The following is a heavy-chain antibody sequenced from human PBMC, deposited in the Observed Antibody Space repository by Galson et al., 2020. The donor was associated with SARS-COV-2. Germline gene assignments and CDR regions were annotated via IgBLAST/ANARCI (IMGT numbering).Heavy chain of an antibody. D-gene: IGHD6-19*01. CDR3: AYGVVAGTGY. CDR1: GGSISSGSYC. CDR2: IYTSGST. Sequence: SETLSLTCTVSGGSISSGSYCWSWIRHPAGKGLEWLGRIYTSGSTNYNPSLQSRVTISIDTSKNQFSLELTSVTAADTAVYFCAYGVVAGTGYWGQGILVTVSS. V-gene: IGHV4-61*02. J-gene: IGHJ4*02.